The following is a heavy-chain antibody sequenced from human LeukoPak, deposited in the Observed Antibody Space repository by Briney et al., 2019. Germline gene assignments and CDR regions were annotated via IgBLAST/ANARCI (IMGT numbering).Heavy chain of an antibody. CDR1: GFTFSTFA. CDR3: AKRDY. CDR2: ICKSGGST. J-gene: IGHJ4*02. Sequence: PGGSLRLSCAAPGFTFSTFAMIWVRQAPGRGLEWVSAICKSGGSTYYADSVRGRFTISRDNSKNTLYLLMNSLRAEDTAVYYCAKRDYWGQGTLVTVSS. V-gene: IGHV3-23*01.